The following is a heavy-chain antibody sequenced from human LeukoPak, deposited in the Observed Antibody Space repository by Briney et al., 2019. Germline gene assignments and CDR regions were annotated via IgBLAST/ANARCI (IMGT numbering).Heavy chain of an antibody. CDR3: ARTSGSYSGGAFDI. CDR2: IRNKANRYTT. D-gene: IGHD1-26*01. V-gene: IGHV3-72*01. Sequence: GGSLRLSCAASGFTFSDHYMDWVRQAPGKGLEWVGRIRNKANRYTTEYAASVKGRFTFSRDDSKNSLYLQMNSLKTEDTAMYYCARTSGSYSGGAFDIWGRGTVVTVSS. J-gene: IGHJ3*02. CDR1: GFTFSDHY.